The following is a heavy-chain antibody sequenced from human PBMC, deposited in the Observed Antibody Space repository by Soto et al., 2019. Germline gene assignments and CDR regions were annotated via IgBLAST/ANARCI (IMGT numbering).Heavy chain of an antibody. CDR3: SRQASDFWSGKPQYYMDV. V-gene: IGHV3-73*01. D-gene: IGHD3-3*01. CDR1: GFTFSGSA. CDR2: IRSKGNNYAT. J-gene: IGHJ6*03. Sequence: GGSLRLSCAASGFTFSGSAMHWVRQASGKGLEWVGRIRSKGNNYATAYGASLKGRFTISRDDPKNTAYLQVSSLNTEDTAVYYCSRQASDFWSGKPQYYMDVWGKGTTVTVSS.